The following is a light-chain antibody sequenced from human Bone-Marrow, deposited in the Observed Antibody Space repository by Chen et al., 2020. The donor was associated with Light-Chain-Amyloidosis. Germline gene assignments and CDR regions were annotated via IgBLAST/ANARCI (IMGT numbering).Light chain of an antibody. CDR1: SSDVGGDNH. CDR3: SSYTITNTLV. CDR2: EFT. V-gene: IGLV2-14*01. Sequence: QSALTQLASVFGSPGQSFTIPCTGTSSDVGGDNHVSWHQQHPDKAPKLMIYEFTNRPSWVPDRFSGSKSDNTASLTISGLQTEDEADYFCSSYTITNTLVFGSGTRVTVL. J-gene: IGLJ1*01.